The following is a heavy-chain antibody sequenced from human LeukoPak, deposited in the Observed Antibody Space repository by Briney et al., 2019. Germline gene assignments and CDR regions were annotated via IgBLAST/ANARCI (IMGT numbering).Heavy chain of an antibody. D-gene: IGHD2-2*03. J-gene: IGHJ3*02. CDR1: GFTFSSYE. V-gene: IGHV3-21*01. CDR2: ISSSSSYI. Sequence: GGSLRLSCAASGFTFSSYEMNWVRQAPGKGLEWVSSISSSSSYIYYADSVKGRFTISRDNAKNSLYLQMNSLRAEDTAVYYCARNGFADAFDIWGQGTMVTVSS. CDR3: ARNGFADAFDI.